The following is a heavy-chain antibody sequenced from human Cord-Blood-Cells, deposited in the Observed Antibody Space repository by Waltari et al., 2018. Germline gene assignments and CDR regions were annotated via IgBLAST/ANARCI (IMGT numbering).Heavy chain of an antibody. J-gene: IGHJ4*02. CDR2: INHSGST. CDR3: ARNYDFWSGYVYY. D-gene: IGHD3-3*01. CDR1: GGSFSGYY. Sequence: QVQLQQGGAGLLKPSETLSLTCAVYGGSFSGYYWSWIRQPSGKGLEWIGEINHSGSTNYNPSLKSRVTISVDTSKNQFSLKLSSVTAVDTAVYYCARNYDFWSGYVYYWGQGTLVTVSS. V-gene: IGHV4-34*01.